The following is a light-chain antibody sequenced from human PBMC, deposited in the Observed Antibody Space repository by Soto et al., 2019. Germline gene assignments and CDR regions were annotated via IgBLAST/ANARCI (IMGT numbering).Light chain of an antibody. CDR1: SSDVGGYNY. Sequence: QSALTQPASVSGSPGQSITISCTRTSSDVGGYNYVSWYQQHPGKAPKLMIYDVSYRPSGVSNRFSGSKSGNTASLTISGLQAEDEADYYCSSYTSSSLLFGTGTKLTVL. CDR3: SSYTSSSLL. CDR2: DVS. V-gene: IGLV2-14*01. J-gene: IGLJ1*01.